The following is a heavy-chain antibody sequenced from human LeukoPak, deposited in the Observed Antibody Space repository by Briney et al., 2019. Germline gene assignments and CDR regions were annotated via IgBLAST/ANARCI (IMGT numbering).Heavy chain of an antibody. J-gene: IGHJ4*02. V-gene: IGHV3-48*01. CDR2: ISSSGSTK. CDR3: ARGGLSIMGY. Sequence: PGGSLRLSCRASGITFSSYSMNWVRQAPGKGLEWVSYISSSGSTKYYADSVKGRFTISRDNARNSPYLQMNSLRAEDTAVYFCARGGLSIMGYWGQGTLVTVSS. D-gene: IGHD2/OR15-2a*01. CDR1: GITFSSYS.